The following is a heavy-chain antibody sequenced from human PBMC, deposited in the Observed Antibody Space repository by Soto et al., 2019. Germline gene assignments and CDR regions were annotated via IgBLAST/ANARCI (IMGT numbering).Heavy chain of an antibody. CDR1: GGTFSSYA. V-gene: IGHV1-69*13. D-gene: IGHD3-3*01. CDR3: ARVFYDFWGRGGYYYYGMDV. Sequence: GASVKVSCKASGGTFSSYAISWVRQAPGQGXEWMGGIIPIFGTANYAQKFQGRVTITADESTSTAYMELSSLRSEDTAVYYCARVFYDFWGRGGYYYYGMDVWGQGTTVTVSS. CDR2: IIPIFGTA. J-gene: IGHJ6*02.